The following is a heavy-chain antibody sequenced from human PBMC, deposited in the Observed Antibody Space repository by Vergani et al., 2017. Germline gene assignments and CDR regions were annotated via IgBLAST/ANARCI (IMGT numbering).Heavy chain of an antibody. CDR1: GFTFSSYA. D-gene: IGHD1-1*01. Sequence: QVQLVESGGGVVQPGRSLRLSCAASGFTFSSYAMHWVRQAPGKGLEWVAVISYDGSNKYYADSVKGRFTISRDNSKNTLYLQMNSLRAEDTAVYYCARDLTTGTTGTTVPYYYYGMDLWGQGTTVTVSS. V-gene: IGHV3-30-3*01. CDR2: ISYDGSNK. CDR3: ARDLTTGTTGTTVPYYYYGMDL. J-gene: IGHJ6*02.